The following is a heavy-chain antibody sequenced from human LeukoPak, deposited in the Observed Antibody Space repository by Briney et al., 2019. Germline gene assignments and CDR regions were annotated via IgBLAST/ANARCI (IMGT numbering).Heavy chain of an antibody. CDR1: GGSISSYY. CDR3: ARSQTYYDILTGCVFDY. Sequence: SEILSLTCTVSGGSISSYYWSWIRQPPGKGLEWIGYIYYSGSTNYNPSLKSRVTISVDTSKNQFSLKLSSVTAADTAVYYCARSQTYYDILTGCVFDYWGQGTLVTVSS. D-gene: IGHD3-9*01. CDR2: IYYSGST. J-gene: IGHJ4*02. V-gene: IGHV4-59*08.